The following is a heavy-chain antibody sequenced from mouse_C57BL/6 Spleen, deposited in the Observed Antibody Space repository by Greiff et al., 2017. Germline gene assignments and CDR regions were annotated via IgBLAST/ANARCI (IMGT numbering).Heavy chain of an antibody. CDR3: AMDGNYVRFAY. CDR2: IHPSDSDT. CDR1: GYTFTSYW. Sequence: QVQLQQPGAELVKPGASVKVSCKASGYTFTSYWMHWVKQRPGQGLEWIGRIHPSDSDTNYNQQFKGKATLTVDKSSSTAYMQRSSLTSEDSAVYYCAMDGNYVRFAYWGQGTLVTVSA. D-gene: IGHD2-1*01. V-gene: IGHV1-74*01. J-gene: IGHJ3*01.